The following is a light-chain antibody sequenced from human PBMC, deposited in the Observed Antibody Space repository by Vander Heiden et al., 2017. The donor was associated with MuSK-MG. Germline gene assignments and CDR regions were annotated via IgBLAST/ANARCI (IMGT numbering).Light chain of an antibody. J-gene: IGKJ2*01. CDR2: KAS. CDR3: QQDNSYWYT. V-gene: IGKV1-5*03. CDR1: QSISSW. Sequence: DIQMTQSPSTLSASVGDRVTITCRASQSISSWLAWYQQKPGKAPKLLIYKASSLESGVPSRFSGSGSGTEFTLTISSLQPDDFATYYCQQDNSYWYTFGQGTKLEIK.